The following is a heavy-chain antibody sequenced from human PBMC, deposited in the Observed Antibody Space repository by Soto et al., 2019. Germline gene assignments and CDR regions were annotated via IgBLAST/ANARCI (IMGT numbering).Heavy chain of an antibody. V-gene: IGHV3-53*01. CDR2: LYSGGST. CDR1: GFTVISHY. Sequence: GGSLRLSCAASGFTVISHYMTWVRQAPGRGLEWVSFLYSGGSTYYADSVKGRFTISRDNSKNTLYLQMNSLRAEDTAVYYCARGGQLRGGMDVWGQGTTVTVLL. D-gene: IGHD1-1*01. CDR3: ARGGQLRGGMDV. J-gene: IGHJ6*02.